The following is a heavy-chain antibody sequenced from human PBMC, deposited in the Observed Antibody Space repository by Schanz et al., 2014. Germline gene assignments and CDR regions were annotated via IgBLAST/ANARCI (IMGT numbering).Heavy chain of an antibody. V-gene: IGHV3-23*01. CDR2: ISDSGDTA. J-gene: IGHJ3*02. CDR1: GFTFTNYA. Sequence: EVQLLESGGGLVQPGGSLRLSCAASGFTFTNYAMSWVRQAPGKGLEWVSLISDSGDTAYYADSVKGRFTISRDNFKGALYLQMNSLRAEDTAVYYCARDGYSVVVISPTESFDIWGQGTMVTVSP. CDR3: ARDGYSVVVISPTESFDI. D-gene: IGHD2-21*01.